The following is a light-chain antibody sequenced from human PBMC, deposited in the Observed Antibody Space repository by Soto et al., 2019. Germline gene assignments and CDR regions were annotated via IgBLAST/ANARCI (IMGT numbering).Light chain of an antibody. CDR3: QQYNNWPRG. Sequence: EIVMTQSPATLSVSPGERATLSCRASQSVSSNLAWYQQKPGQAPRLLIYGASTRATGIPARFSGSGSGTEFTLTISSRQSEDFAVYYCQQYNNWPRGFGQGTKVEIK. V-gene: IGKV3-15*01. CDR1: QSVSSN. J-gene: IGKJ1*01. CDR2: GAS.